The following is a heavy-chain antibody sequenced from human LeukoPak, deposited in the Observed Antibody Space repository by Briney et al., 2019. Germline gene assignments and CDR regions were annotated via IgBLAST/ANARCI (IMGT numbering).Heavy chain of an antibody. Sequence: SETLSLTCTVSGGPVSRGDYYWRWIRQPPGKVLEWIGYIYYSGSTYYNPSLKSRVTISVDTSKNQFSLKLSSVTAADTAVYHCARWEGPKLAAGDYWGQGTLVTVSS. V-gene: IGHV4-31*03. CDR1: GGPVSRGDYY. CDR2: IYYSGST. D-gene: IGHD6-13*01. J-gene: IGHJ4*02. CDR3: ARWEGPKLAAGDY.